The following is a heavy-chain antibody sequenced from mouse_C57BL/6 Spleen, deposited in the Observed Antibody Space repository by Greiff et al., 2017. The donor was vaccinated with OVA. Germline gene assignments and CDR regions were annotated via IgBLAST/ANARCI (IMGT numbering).Heavy chain of an antibody. CDR2: IDPSDSYT. Sequence: QVQLQQPGAELVMPGASVKLSCKASGYTFTSYWMHWVKQRPGQGLEWIGEIDPSDSYTNYNQKFKGKSTLTVDKSSSTAYMQLSSLTSEDSAVYYCARRYDLYAMDYWGQGTSGTVSS. V-gene: IGHV1-69*01. CDR1: GYTFTSYW. J-gene: IGHJ4*01. CDR3: ARRYDLYAMDY. D-gene: IGHD2-14*01.